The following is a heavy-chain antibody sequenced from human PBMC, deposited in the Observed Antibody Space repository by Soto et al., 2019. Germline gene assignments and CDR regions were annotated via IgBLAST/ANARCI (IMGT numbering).Heavy chain of an antibody. Sequence: SVKVSCKASGGTFSSYAISWVRQAPGQGLEWMGGIIPIFGTANYAQKFQGRVTITADESTSTAYMELSSLRSEDTAVYYCARVAYCGGDCIRWFDPWGQGTLVTVSS. CDR1: GGTFSSYA. D-gene: IGHD2-21*02. CDR2: IIPIFGTA. V-gene: IGHV1-69*13. CDR3: ARVAYCGGDCIRWFDP. J-gene: IGHJ5*02.